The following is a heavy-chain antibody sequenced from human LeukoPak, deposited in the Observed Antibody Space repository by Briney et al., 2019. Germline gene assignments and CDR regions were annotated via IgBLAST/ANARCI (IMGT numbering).Heavy chain of an antibody. Sequence: GASVKVSCKASGYTFTSYYMHWVRQAPGQGLEWMGWINPNSGGTNYAQKFRGRVTMTRDTSISTAYMELSRLRSDDTAVYYCARGNLGDYGTNNFDYWGQGTLVTVSS. V-gene: IGHV1-2*02. CDR2: INPNSGGT. D-gene: IGHD4-17*01. CDR3: ARGNLGDYGTNNFDY. CDR1: GYTFTSYY. J-gene: IGHJ4*02.